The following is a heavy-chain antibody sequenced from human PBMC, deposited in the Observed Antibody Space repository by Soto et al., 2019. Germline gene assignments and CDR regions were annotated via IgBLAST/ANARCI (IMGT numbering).Heavy chain of an antibody. D-gene: IGHD1-1*01. J-gene: IGHJ6*02. Sequence: EVQLVESGGGLVQPGGSLRLSCAASGFSFSTYEMNWVRQAPGKGLEWISYISSDGDTIYYADSVKGRFTISRDNAKNSLYLQMNSLRAEDTAVYYCSRLQMDVWGQGTTVTVSS. V-gene: IGHV3-48*03. CDR1: GFSFSTYE. CDR3: SRLQMDV. CDR2: ISSDGDTI.